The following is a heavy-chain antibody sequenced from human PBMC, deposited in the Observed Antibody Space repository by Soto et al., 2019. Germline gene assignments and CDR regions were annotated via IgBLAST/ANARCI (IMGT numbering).Heavy chain of an antibody. CDR3: ALTVIVVPYSSSWYGGYVVWCEP. V-gene: IGHV2-5*02. Sequence: SGPTLVNPTQTLTLTCTFSGFSLNSGMGVGWIRQPPGKALEWLALIYWDDDKRYSPSLKSMLTITKDTSKNQQVLTMTNRHPVDNATYYCALTVIVVPYSSSWYGGYVVWCEPCGQGTLVIVSS. CDR2: IYWDDDK. D-gene: IGHD6-13*01. J-gene: IGHJ5*02. CDR1: GFSLNSGMG.